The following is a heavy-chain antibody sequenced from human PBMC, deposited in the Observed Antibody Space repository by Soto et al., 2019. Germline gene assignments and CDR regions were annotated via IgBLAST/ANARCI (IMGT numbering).Heavy chain of an antibody. V-gene: IGHV3-23*01. J-gene: IGHJ3*01. Sequence: EVQLLESGGGLVQPGGSLRLSCAASGFTFSRFAMSWVRQAPGKGLEWVSSISGSGGTTYYADSVKGRFTISRDKSKKTLYLHMNSLRAEDTAIYYSARTTMTVLVIPGLDGFDDWGQGTTVTVSS. CDR1: GFTFSRFA. CDR3: ARTTMTVLVIPGLDGFDD. D-gene: IGHD3-22*01. CDR2: ISGSGGTT.